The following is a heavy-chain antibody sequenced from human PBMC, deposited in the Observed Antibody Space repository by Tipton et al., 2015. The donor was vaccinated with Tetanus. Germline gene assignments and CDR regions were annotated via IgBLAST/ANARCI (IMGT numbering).Heavy chain of an antibody. Sequence: TLSLTCNVSGDSISSYYWNWIRQPAGKGLEWIGRFYTTGSTIYNPSLRSRVTMSVDTSKNQFSLTLSPVTAADTAVYYCARGGKLGLGYFDLWGRGALVTVSS. CDR1: GDSISSYY. J-gene: IGHJ2*01. CDR3: ARGGKLGLGYFDL. CDR2: FYTTGST. D-gene: IGHD7-27*01. V-gene: IGHV4-4*07.